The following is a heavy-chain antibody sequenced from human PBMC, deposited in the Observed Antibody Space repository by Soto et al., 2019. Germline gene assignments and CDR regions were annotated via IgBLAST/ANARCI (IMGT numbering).Heavy chain of an antibody. V-gene: IGHV3-30*18. Sequence: GGSLRLSCAASGFTFSSYGMHWVRQAPGKGLEWVAVISYDGSNKYYADSVKGRFTISRDNSKNTLYLQMNSLRAEDTAVYYCAKDRWSVQLELIDYWGQGTLVTVSS. CDR2: ISYDGSNK. CDR1: GFTFSSYG. J-gene: IGHJ4*02. CDR3: AKDRWSVQLELIDY. D-gene: IGHD1-1*01.